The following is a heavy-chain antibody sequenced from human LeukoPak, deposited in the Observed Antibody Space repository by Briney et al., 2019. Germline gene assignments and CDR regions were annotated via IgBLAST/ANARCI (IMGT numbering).Heavy chain of an antibody. CDR1: GGSISSHY. CDR3: ARVRAYSDFVGNFDL. CDR2: IWATGST. V-gene: IGHV4-4*07. D-gene: IGHD4-11*01. J-gene: IGHJ2*01. Sequence: PSETLSLTCTVSGGSISSHYWRWLRQPAGKRLEWIGRIWATGSTVDNPSFRSRLTLSIDRSKSQLSLKLTSMTAADSAVYYCARVRAYSDFVGNFDLWGHGIPVTVSS.